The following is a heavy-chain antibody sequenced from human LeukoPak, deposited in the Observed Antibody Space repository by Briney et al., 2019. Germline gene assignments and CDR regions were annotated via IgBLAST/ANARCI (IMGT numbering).Heavy chain of an antibody. Sequence: GASVKVSCKASGYTFTGYFMHWVRQAPGQGLEWMGWINPNSGGTNYAQKFQGRVTITRDTSISTAYMELSRLRYDDTAVYYCARDHPPGIAGHLPNDNIDYWGQGTLVTVSS. CDR1: GYTFTGYF. D-gene: IGHD6-13*01. CDR3: ARDHPPGIAGHLPNDNIDY. CDR2: INPNSGGT. J-gene: IGHJ4*02. V-gene: IGHV1-2*02.